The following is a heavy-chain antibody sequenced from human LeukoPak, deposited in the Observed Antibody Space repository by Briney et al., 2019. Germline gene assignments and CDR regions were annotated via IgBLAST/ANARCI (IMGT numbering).Heavy chain of an antibody. CDR1: GGSISSSNYY. Sequence: PSETLSLTCTVSGGSISSSNYYWGWIRQPPGKGLEWIESIYYSGSTYYNPSLKSRVTISVDTSKNQFSLKLSSVTAADTAVYYCARVSSSGWYVFEAFDIWGQGTMVTVSS. D-gene: IGHD6-19*01. J-gene: IGHJ3*02. CDR2: IYYSGST. V-gene: IGHV4-39*07. CDR3: ARVSSSGWYVFEAFDI.